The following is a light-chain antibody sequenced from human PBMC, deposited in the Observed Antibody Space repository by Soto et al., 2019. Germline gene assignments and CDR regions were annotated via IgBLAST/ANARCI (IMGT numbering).Light chain of an antibody. CDR2: EVR. J-gene: IGLJ2*01. CDR1: SSDVGLYNR. V-gene: IGLV2-18*02. CDR3: ASYTSSTTFI. Sequence: QSAVTQSPSVSGSPGQSVTISCTGTSSDVGLYNRVSWYQQPPGTVPKLIIYEVRYRPSGVPDRFSGSKSGNTASLTISGLQAEDEADYYCASYTSSTTFIFGGGTKLTVL.